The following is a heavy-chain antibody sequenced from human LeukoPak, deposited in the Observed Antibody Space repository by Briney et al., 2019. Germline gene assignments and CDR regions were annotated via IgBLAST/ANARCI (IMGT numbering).Heavy chain of an antibody. J-gene: IGHJ3*02. CDR2: ISAYNGNT. CDR3: ARCSTEELSSAFDI. CDR1: GGTFSSYA. Sequence: ASVKVSCKASGGTFSSYAISWVRQAPGQGLEWMGWISAYNGNTNYAQKLQGRVTMTTDTSTSTAYMELRSLRSDDTAVYYCARCSTEELSSAFDIWGQGTMVTVSS. D-gene: IGHD3-16*02. V-gene: IGHV1-18*01.